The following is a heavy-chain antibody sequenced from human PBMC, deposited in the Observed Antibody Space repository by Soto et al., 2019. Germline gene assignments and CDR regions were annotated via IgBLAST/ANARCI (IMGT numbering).Heavy chain of an antibody. J-gene: IGHJ6*01. Sequence: QITLEESAPTLVRPTQTLTLSCIFSGFSLSTGGVAVGWIRQPPGKALEWLALIYWNDDKLYSPSLKTRLTVTKDTSKNQVFLTMTNVDPVDTATYYRAHKLRYVDTLDVWGRGATVTVSS. CDR1: GFSLSTGGVA. D-gene: IGHD3-9*01. CDR3: AHKLRYVDTLDV. V-gene: IGHV2-5*01. CDR2: IYWNDDK.